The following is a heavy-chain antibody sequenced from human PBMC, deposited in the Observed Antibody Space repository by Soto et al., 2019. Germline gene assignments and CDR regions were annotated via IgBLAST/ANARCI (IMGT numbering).Heavy chain of an antibody. CDR3: TRPQYYDTVGTIDWFDP. CDR1: GFTFSSYG. J-gene: IGHJ5*02. Sequence: GGSLRLSCAASGFTFSSYGMHWVRQAPGKGLEYVSGISSNGGSTYYADSVKGRFTISRDNSKNTLFLQMSSVRAEDTAVYYCTRPQYYDTVGTIDWFDPWGQGTLVTVSS. V-gene: IGHV3-64D*06. CDR2: ISSNGGST. D-gene: IGHD3-9*01.